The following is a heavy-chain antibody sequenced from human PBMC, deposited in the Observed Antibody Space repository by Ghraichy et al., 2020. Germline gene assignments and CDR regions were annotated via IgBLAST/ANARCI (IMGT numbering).Heavy chain of an antibody. CDR1: GFTFSSYS. CDR2: ISSSSSYI. V-gene: IGHV3-21*01. Sequence: GESLNISCAASGFTFSSYSMNWVRQAPGKGLEWVSSISSSSSYIYYADSVKGRFTISRDNAKNSLYLQMNSLRAEDTAVYYCARDPRLVLRYFDWLAHSGWFDPWGQGTLVTVSS. D-gene: IGHD3-9*01. J-gene: IGHJ5*02. CDR3: ARDPRLVLRYFDWLAHSGWFDP.